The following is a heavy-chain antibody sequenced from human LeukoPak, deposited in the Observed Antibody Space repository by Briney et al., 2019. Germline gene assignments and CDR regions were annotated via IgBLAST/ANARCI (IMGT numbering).Heavy chain of an antibody. V-gene: IGHV3-7*01. J-gene: IGHJ4*02. Sequence: GGSLGLSCAASGFTFSTFWMSWVRQAPGKGLEWVANINQDGSEKYYVDSMKGRFTVSRDNAKNSLYLQMDSLRAEDTAVYYCARGGTFVSDYWGLGTLVTVSS. CDR2: INQDGSEK. CDR1: GFTFSTFW. D-gene: IGHD1-1*01. CDR3: ARGGTFVSDY.